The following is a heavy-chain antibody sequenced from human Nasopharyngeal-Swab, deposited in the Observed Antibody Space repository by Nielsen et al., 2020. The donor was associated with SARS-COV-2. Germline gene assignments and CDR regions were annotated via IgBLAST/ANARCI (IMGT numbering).Heavy chain of an antibody. V-gene: IGHV1-2*06. CDR2: INPNSGGT. CDR1: RYTFTGYY. J-gene: IGHJ4*02. Sequence: ASVKVSCKASRYTFTGYYMHWVRQAPGQGLEWMGRINPNSGGTNYAQKFQGRVTMTRDTSISTAYMELSRLRSDDTAVYYCARPRRGYSYGYFDYWGQGTLVTVSS. D-gene: IGHD5-18*01. CDR3: ARPRRGYSYGYFDY.